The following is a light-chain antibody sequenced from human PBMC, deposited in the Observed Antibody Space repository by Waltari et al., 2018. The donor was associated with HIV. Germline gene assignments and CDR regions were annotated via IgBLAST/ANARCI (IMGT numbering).Light chain of an antibody. V-gene: IGKV4-1*01. J-gene: IGKJ4*01. CDR2: WAS. CDR3: QQYYSSPLT. Sequence: DIVMTQSPDSLAVSLGERATINCKSSQSVLYSSKNKNCLAWYQQKSGQPPKLLIYWASTRESGVPDRFSGSGSGTDFTLTISSLQAEDVAVYYCQQYYSSPLTFGGGTKVEIK. CDR1: QSVLYSSKNKNC.